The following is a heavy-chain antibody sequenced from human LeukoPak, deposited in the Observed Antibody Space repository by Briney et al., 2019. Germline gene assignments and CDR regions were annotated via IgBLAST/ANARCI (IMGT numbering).Heavy chain of an antibody. CDR3: TSSTGFGKYFDY. J-gene: IGHJ4*02. D-gene: IGHD6-6*01. V-gene: IGHV3-21*03. CDR2: ITSGETYI. Sequence: GGSLRLSCAASGFTFSTYNMNWLRQAPGKGLEWVSSITSGETYIYYADSVKGRFTISRDNAKNSLFLQVNSLRAEDTAVYYCTSSTGFGKYFDYWGQGILVTVSS. CDR1: GFTFSTYN.